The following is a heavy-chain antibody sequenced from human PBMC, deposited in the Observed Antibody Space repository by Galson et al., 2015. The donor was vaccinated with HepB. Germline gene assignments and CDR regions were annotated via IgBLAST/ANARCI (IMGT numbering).Heavy chain of an antibody. CDR2: IKQDGSEK. D-gene: IGHD3-22*01. CDR1: GFTFSSYW. CDR3: ARAYTNYYDSSGYYYVYFQH. Sequence: SLRLSCAASGFTFSSYWMSWVRQAPGKGLEWVANIKQDGSEKYYVDSVKGRFTISRDNAKNSLYLQMNSLRAEDTAVYYCARAYTNYYDSSGYYYVYFQHWGQGTLVTVSS. J-gene: IGHJ1*01. V-gene: IGHV3-7*03.